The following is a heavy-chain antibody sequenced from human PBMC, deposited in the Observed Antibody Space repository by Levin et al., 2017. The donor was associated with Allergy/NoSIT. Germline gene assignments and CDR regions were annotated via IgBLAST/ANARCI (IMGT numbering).Heavy chain of an antibody. J-gene: IGHJ4*02. Sequence: GESLKISCAASGFTFSSYGMHWVRQAPGKGLEWVAVISYDGSNKYYADSVKGRFTISRDNSKNTLYLQMNSLRAEDTAGYYCAKDRGVYSQPENTFDYWGQGTLVTVSA. CDR3: AKDRGVYSQPENTFDY. CDR2: ISYDGSNK. V-gene: IGHV3-30*18. D-gene: IGHD5-18*01. CDR1: GFTFSSYG.